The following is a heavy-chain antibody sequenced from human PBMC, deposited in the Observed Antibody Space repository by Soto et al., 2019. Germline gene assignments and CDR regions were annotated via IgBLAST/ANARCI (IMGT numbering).Heavy chain of an antibody. CDR1: GFTFSSYA. V-gene: IGHV3-23*01. J-gene: IGHJ6*01. D-gene: IGHD1-26*01. Sequence: WGSLRLSCAASGFTFSSYAMSWVRQAPGKGLEWVSAISGSGGSTYYADSVKGRFTISRDNSKNTLYLQMNSLRAEDTAVYYCAKFVGGGHGSGYYSYYYGMTVWGQVPTVTASS. CDR2: ISGSGGST. CDR3: AKFVGGGHGSGYYSYYYGMTV.